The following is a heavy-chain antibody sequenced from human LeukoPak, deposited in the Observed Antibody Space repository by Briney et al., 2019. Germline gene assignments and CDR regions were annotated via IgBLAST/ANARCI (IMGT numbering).Heavy chain of an antibody. CDR1: GFTFSGYW. D-gene: IGHD3-22*01. CDR3: ARCYYDSSGPPED. J-gene: IGHJ4*02. V-gene: IGHV3-7*01. Sequence: GGSLRLSCAASGFTFSGYWMSWVRQAPGKGLEWVANIKQDGSEKYYVDSVKGRFTISRDNAKNSLYLQMNSLRAEDTAVYYCARCYYDSSGPPEDWGQGTLVTVSS. CDR2: IKQDGSEK.